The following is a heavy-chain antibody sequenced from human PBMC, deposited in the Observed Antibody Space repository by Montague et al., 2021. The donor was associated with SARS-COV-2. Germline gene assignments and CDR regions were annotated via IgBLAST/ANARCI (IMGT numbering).Heavy chain of an antibody. CDR1: GGSIRSYY. V-gene: IGHV4-59*01. D-gene: IGHD6-19*01. J-gene: IGHJ4*02. CDR3: ARHTRGWQPFDF. Sequence: SETLSLTCTVSGGSIRSYYWCWIRQPPGQGLEWIGVIYSSGSTNSNPSLKSRVTISMDTSKSQFPLTLTSVTAADTAVYYCARHTRGWQPFDFWGQGTLVTVSS. CDR2: IYSSGST.